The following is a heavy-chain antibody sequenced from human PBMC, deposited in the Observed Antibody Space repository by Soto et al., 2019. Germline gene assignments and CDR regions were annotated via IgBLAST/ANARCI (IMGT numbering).Heavy chain of an antibody. CDR3: ARHRATITRYYYDYYYMDV. Sequence: QLQLQESGPGLVKPSETLSLTCTVSGGSISSSSYYWGWIRQPPGKGLEWIGSIYYSGSTYYNPSLKSRVTIAVDTYKNQFSLKLSSVTAADTAVYYCARHRATITRYYYDYYYMDVWGKGTTVTVSS. CDR2: IYYSGST. CDR1: GGSISSSSYY. J-gene: IGHJ6*03. V-gene: IGHV4-39*01. D-gene: IGHD5-12*01.